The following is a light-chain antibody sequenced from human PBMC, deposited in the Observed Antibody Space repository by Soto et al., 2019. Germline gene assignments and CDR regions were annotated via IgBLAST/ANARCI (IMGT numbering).Light chain of an antibody. CDR2: DAT. CDR3: LQRSSWPHT. Sequence: VLTQSPANLSLSPGESAALSCRASQSVGSYLAWLQQVPGQAPRLLIYDATNRANGIPAKFRGSGSGTDFTLTISSLEPEDFALYFCLQRSSWPHTFGLGTKVEIK. V-gene: IGKV3-11*01. CDR1: QSVGSY. J-gene: IGKJ3*01.